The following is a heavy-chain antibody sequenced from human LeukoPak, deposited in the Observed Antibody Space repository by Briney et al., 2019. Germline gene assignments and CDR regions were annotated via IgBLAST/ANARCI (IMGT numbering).Heavy chain of an antibody. D-gene: IGHD4-17*01. Sequence: GGSLRLSCAASGFTFSSYSMNWVRQAPGKGLEWASYISSSSSTIYYADSVKGRFTISRDNAKNSLYLQMNSLKTEDTAVYYCTRDAPYGDYADYWGQGTLVTVSS. CDR3: TRDAPYGDYADY. CDR1: GFTFSSYS. CDR2: ISSSSSTI. J-gene: IGHJ4*02. V-gene: IGHV3-48*04.